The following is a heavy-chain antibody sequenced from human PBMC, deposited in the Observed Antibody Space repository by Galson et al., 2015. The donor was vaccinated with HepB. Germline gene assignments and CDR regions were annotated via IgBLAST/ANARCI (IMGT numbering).Heavy chain of an antibody. CDR2: IIPIFGTA. J-gene: IGHJ4*02. V-gene: IGHV1-69*13. D-gene: IGHD3-22*01. CDR3: AKGGVVITTFDY. CDR1: GGTFSSYA. Sequence: SVKVSCKASGGTFSSYAISWVRQAPGQGLEWMGGIIPIFGTANYAQKFQGRVTITADESTSTAYMELSSLRSEDTAVDYCAKGGVVITTFDYWGQGTLVTVSS.